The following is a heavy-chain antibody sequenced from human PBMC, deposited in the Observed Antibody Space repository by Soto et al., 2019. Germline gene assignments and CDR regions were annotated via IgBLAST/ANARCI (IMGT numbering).Heavy chain of an antibody. CDR1: GSSLAPYV. D-gene: IGHD3-22*01. V-gene: IGHV3-23*01. J-gene: IGHJ3*02. CDR2: ISGSGGRV. CDR3: AMTRLYDTGTNDYHRDALDI. Sequence: EVQLLESGGGMLGLRGSLTLSFAASGSSLAPYVMNWVRQAPGKGLEGVSGISGSGGRVYSADSVKGRFTISRDNSRNTLYLQMNSLRAEDTAIYYCAMTRLYDTGTNDYHRDALDIWGQGTQVTVSS.